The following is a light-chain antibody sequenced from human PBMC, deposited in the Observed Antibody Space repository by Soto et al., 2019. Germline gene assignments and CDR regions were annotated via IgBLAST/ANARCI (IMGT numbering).Light chain of an antibody. Sequence: EIVITPSSATLSVSPGEKAPPSFKASQSVSSNLAWYQQKPGQAPRLLIYGASTRATGIPARFSGSGSGTEFTLTISSLQSEDFAVYYCKQYKEWPPFTFGQGTRLEI. J-gene: IGKJ5*01. V-gene: IGKV3-15*01. CDR2: GAS. CDR1: QSVSSN. CDR3: KQYKEWPPFT.